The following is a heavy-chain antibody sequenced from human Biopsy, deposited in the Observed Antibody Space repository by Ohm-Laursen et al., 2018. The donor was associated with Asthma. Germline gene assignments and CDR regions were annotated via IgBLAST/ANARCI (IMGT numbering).Heavy chain of an antibody. CDR2: IHNSGNT. Sequence: SQTLSLTCAVSGGSISSDYWSWLRQSPGKGLEWIGYIHNSGNTNYNPSLKGRVTISLDTSKNHFSLRLSFVTAAGTAVYFCARGQGRGIQLWSLDPWGQGILVTVSS. V-gene: IGHV4-59*01. CDR3: ARGQGRGIQLWSLDP. D-gene: IGHD5-18*01. J-gene: IGHJ5*02. CDR1: GGSISSDY.